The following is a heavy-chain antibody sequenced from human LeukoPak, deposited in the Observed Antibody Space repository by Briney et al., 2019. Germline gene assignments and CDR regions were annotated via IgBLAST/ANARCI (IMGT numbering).Heavy chain of an antibody. CDR3: ARHSARNYGMDV. J-gene: IGHJ6*02. V-gene: IGHV4-59*08. D-gene: IGHD1-14*01. Sequence: PSETLSLTCTVSGGSISSYYWSWIRQPPGKELEWIGYIYYSGSTNYNPSLKSRVTISVDTSKNQFSLKLSSVTAADTAVYYCARHSARNYGMDVWGQGTTVTVSS. CDR2: IYYSGST. CDR1: GGSISSYY.